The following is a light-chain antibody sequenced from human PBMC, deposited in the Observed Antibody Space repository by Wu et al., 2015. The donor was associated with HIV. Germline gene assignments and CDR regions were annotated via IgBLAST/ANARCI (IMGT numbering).Light chain of an antibody. J-gene: IGKJ3*01. CDR3: QQYNNWPPT. V-gene: IGKV3-15*01. CDR1: QSVSNN. Sequence: EIVMTQSPATLSVSPGERATLSCRASQSVSNNLAWYQQIPGQPPRLLIYGASTRATGVPARFSGSGSGTEFTLTISSLQSEDFAIHFCQQYNNWPPTFGPGTKVQYQT. CDR2: GAS.